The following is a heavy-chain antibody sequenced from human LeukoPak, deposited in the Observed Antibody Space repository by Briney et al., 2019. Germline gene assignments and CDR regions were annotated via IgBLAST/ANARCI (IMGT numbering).Heavy chain of an antibody. D-gene: IGHD6-6*01. V-gene: IGHV3-74*01. CDR3: ARGPNSNWSGLDF. CDR1: GFSFSGHW. CDR2: ISPTGSTT. J-gene: IGHJ4*02. Sequence: GGSLRLSCTASGFSFSGHWMHWARQLPGKGLVWVSRISPTGSTTSYADSVKGRFTVSRDNAKNTLYLQVNNLRAEDTAVYYCARGPNSNWSGLDFWGQGTLLTVYS.